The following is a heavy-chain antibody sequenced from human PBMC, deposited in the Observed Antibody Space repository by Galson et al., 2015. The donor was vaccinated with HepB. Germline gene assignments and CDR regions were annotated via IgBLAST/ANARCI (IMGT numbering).Heavy chain of an antibody. V-gene: IGHV1-69*13. Sequence: SVKVSCKASGGTFSTYAISWVRQVPGQGLEWMGGITPMFGTPNYAQKFQGRVTITAVESTRTAYMELSGLRSEDTAVYYCARGYGLGSHYYHYWGQGTLVIVSS. CDR2: ITPMFGTP. J-gene: IGHJ4*02. D-gene: IGHD3-10*01. CDR1: GGTFSTYA. CDR3: ARGYGLGSHYYHY.